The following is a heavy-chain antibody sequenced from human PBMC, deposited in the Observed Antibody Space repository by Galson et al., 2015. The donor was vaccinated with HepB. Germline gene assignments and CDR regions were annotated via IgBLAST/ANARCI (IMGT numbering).Heavy chain of an antibody. CDR1: GYTFTSYA. Sequence: SVKVSCKASGYTFTSYAMNWVRQAPGQGLEWMGWINTNTGNPTYAQGFTGRFVFSLDTSVSTAYLQISSLKAEDTAVYYCARRYRDYYDSSTLYWFDPWGQGTLVTVSS. CDR3: ARRYRDYYDSSTLYWFDP. V-gene: IGHV7-4-1*02. J-gene: IGHJ5*02. D-gene: IGHD3-22*01. CDR2: INTNTGNP.